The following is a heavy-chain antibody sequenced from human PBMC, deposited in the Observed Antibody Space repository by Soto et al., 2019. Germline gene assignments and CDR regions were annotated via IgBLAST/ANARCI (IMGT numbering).Heavy chain of an antibody. Sequence: PSETLSLTCSVYGGSFSTYYSWIRQPPGKGLECIGEIHHSGSTNYNPSLRSRVTMSVDTSKNQFSLKLNSLTAADAAVYYCAGGTDYRWVLWGQGTTVTVSS. J-gene: IGHJ6*02. CDR2: IHHSGST. CDR3: AGGTDYRWVL. D-gene: IGHD4-4*01. V-gene: IGHV4-34*01. CDR1: GGSFSTYY.